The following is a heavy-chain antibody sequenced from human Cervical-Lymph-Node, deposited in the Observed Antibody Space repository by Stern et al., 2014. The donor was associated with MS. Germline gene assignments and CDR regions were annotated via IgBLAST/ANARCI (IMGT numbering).Heavy chain of an antibody. V-gene: IGHV4-61*01. CDR3: ARIGLEITDYYFDS. J-gene: IGHJ4*02. D-gene: IGHD1-14*01. CDR1: GGSVSSGSYY. CDR2: ILYSGSP. Sequence: QLQLQESGPGLVKPSETLSLTCTVSGGSVSSGSYYWSWIRQPPGKGLEWIGYILYSGSPNYNPSLESRVTISLDTTKNQFSLQLNSVTAADTAVYYCARIGLEITDYYFDSWGQGTLVTVSS.